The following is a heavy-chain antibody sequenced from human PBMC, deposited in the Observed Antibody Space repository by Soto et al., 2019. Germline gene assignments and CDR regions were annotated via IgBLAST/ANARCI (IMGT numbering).Heavy chain of an antibody. J-gene: IGHJ5*02. CDR3: ARWSNNKVVDP. Sequence: QVQLVESGGGVVQPGRSLRLSCEGSGFTFRNHGMHWIRQSPGKGLEWLAVIWYDGSEKYYADSVKGRFTISRDNSTTTLYLQMNSLKVEHTAIYYCARWSNNKVVDPWGQGTVVTVS. CDR2: IWYDGSEK. CDR1: GFTFRNHG. D-gene: IGHD1-1*01. V-gene: IGHV3-33*01.